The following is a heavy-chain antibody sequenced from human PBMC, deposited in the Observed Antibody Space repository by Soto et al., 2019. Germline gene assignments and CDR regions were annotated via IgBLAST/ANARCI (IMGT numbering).Heavy chain of an antibody. J-gene: IGHJ5*01. CDR1: VGSVSIYF. CDR2: VHTSGST. CDR3: AREKAVASTGWIDP. V-gene: IGHV4-4*07. D-gene: IGHD6-19*01. Sequence: LSLTCSVTVGSVSIYFGGWIRQPAGKGLEWIGHVHTSGSTTYNPSLKSRVTMSVDTSKSQFSLKLTSVTAADTAVYYCAREKAVASTGWIDPWGQGTLVTVSS.